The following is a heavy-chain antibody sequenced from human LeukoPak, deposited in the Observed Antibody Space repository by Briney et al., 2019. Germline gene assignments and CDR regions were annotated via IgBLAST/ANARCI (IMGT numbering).Heavy chain of an antibody. V-gene: IGHV1-69*04. J-gene: IGHJ4*02. CDR1: GGTFSSYA. CDR2: IIPILGIA. Sequence: ASVKVSCKASGGTFSSYAISWVRQAPGQGLEWMGRIIPILGIANYAQKFQGRVTITADKSTSTAYMELSSLRSEDMAVYYCARHSGYGNYFDYWGQGTLVTVSS. D-gene: IGHD5-12*01. CDR3: ARHSGYGNYFDY.